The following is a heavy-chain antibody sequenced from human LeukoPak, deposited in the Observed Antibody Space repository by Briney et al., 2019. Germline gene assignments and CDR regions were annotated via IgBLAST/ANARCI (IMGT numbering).Heavy chain of an antibody. CDR2: IYYSGST. D-gene: IGHD5-18*01. J-gene: IGHJ4*02. CDR3: ARRAAMAHEY. V-gene: IGHV4-39*01. CDR1: GGSISSSSYY. Sequence: SETLSLTCTVSGGSISSSSYYWGWIRQPPGKGLEWIGSIYYSGSTYYNPSLKSRVTISVDTSKNQFSLKLGSVTAADTAVYYCARRAAMAHEYWGQGTLVTVSS.